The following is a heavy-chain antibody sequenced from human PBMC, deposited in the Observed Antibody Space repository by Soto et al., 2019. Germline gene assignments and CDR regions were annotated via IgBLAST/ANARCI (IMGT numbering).Heavy chain of an antibody. CDR3: AKGGTYDFPPY. J-gene: IGHJ4*02. V-gene: IGHV3-74*01. CDR2: INSDGSIT. CDR1: GFTFSSNW. D-gene: IGHD3-3*01. Sequence: GGSLRLSCAASGFTFSSNWMHWVRQAPGKGLVWVSRINSDGSITNYADSVKGRFTISRDNAKNTLYLQMRSLRAEDTAVYYCAKGGTYDFPPYWGKGTLVTVAS.